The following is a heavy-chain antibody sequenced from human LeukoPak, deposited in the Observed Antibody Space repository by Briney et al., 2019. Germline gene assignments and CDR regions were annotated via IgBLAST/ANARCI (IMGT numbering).Heavy chain of an antibody. Sequence: PGGSLRLSCAASGFTFSSYGMHWVRQAPGKGLEWVAFIRYDGSNKYYADSVKGRFTISRDNSKNTLYLQMNSLRAEDTAVYYCAKFVHFLEWLEALDIWGQGTMVTVSS. CDR3: AKFVHFLEWLEALDI. J-gene: IGHJ3*02. V-gene: IGHV3-30*02. D-gene: IGHD3-3*01. CDR2: IRYDGSNK. CDR1: GFTFSSYG.